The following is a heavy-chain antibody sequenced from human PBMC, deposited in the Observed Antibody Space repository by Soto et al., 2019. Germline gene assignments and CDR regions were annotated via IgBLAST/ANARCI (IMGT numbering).Heavy chain of an antibody. D-gene: IGHD6-19*01. V-gene: IGHV3-23*01. CDR3: GKERRGSGWSGCTY. J-gene: IGHJ4*02. CDR1: GFTFRDYA. CDR2: ISGSGDRA. Sequence: VQLLESGGGLVQPGGSLRLSCAASGFTFRDYAMNWVRQAPGKGLEWVSDISGSGDRARYADSVRGRFTISRDNSRNTLYLQMNSLRVDDTAVYYCGKERRGSGWSGCTYWGQGTLVTVSS.